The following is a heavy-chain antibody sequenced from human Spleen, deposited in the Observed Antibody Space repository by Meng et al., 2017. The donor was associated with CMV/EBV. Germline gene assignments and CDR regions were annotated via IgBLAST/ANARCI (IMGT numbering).Heavy chain of an antibody. D-gene: IGHD6-19*01. Sequence: SGSIFTGFYIHWVRQAPGLGLEWMGYVDPTSGGTHYAQKFQGRVTMTRDTTISTAYMELTRLKSDDTAVYYCARKATYSSGWDYYFDSWGQGALVTVSS. J-gene: IGHJ4*02. CDR3: ARKATYSSGWDYYFDS. CDR2: VDPTSGGT. CDR1: GSIFTGFY. V-gene: IGHV1-2*02.